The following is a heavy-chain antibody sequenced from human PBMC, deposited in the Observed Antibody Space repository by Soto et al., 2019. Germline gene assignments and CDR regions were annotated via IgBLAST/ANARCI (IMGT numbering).Heavy chain of an antibody. Sequence: QVQLVQSGAEVKKPGASVKVSCKASGYTFTSYAMHWVRQAPGQRLEWMGWINAGNGNTKYSQKFQGRVTITRDTSASTAYMELSSLRFEDTAVYYCARGYGGPIGWFDPWGQGTLVTVSS. CDR1: GYTFTSYA. CDR3: ARGYGGPIGWFDP. D-gene: IGHD3-16*01. V-gene: IGHV1-3*01. J-gene: IGHJ5*02. CDR2: INAGNGNT.